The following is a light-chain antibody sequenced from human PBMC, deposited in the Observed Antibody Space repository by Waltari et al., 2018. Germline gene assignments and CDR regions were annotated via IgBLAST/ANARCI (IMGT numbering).Light chain of an antibody. Sequence: IVLTQSPGTLSLSPGEPAPLPCRASQTVSSISLSWSQQQPGQAPRLLIFGASTRATGIPDRCSGSRSGTDFTLTNSRLGPEDFAVYYCQQYDGIVLTFGGGTKAEI. CDR3: QQYDGIVLT. J-gene: IGKJ4*01. CDR1: QTVSSIS. V-gene: IGKV3-20*01. CDR2: GAS.